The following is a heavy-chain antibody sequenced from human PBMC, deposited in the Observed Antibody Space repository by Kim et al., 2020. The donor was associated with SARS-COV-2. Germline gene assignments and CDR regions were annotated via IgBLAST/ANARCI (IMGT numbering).Heavy chain of an antibody. CDR2: ISAYNGNT. D-gene: IGHD6-13*01. Sequence: ASVKVSCKASGYTFTSYGISWVRQAPGQGLEWMGWISAYNGNTNYAQKLQGRVTMTTDTSTSTAYMELRSLRSDDTAVYYCARVVRGDSSSWYRHEIYYGMDVWGQGTTVTVSS. V-gene: IGHV1-18*01. CDR1: GYTFTSYG. J-gene: IGHJ6*02. CDR3: ARVVRGDSSSWYRHEIYYGMDV.